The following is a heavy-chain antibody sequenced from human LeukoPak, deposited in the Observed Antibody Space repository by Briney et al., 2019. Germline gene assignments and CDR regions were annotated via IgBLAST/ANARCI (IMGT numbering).Heavy chain of an antibody. CDR2: IDYSGST. J-gene: IGHJ4*02. CDR1: GGSISSFF. V-gene: IGHV4-59*01. D-gene: IGHD1-1*01. CDR3: ARDLELERNRWNYFES. Sequence: PSETLSLTCTVSGGSISSFFWSWIRKPPGKGLEWLGCIDYSGSTQYNPSLKSRVTISVDTSKQQFSLKLSSVTAADTAVYYCARDLELERNRWNYFESWGQGTLVTVSS.